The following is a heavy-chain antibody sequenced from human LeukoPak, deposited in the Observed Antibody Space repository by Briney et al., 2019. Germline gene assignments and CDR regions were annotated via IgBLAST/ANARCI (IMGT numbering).Heavy chain of an antibody. J-gene: IGHJ6*02. CDR3: AKTDSGSSPYYYYYGMDV. CDR1: GFTFNNYA. D-gene: IGHD1-26*01. Sequence: GGSLRLSCAASGFTFNNYAMTWVRQAPGKGLEWVSAISGSAGSTYYADSVKGRFTISRDNSKNTLYLQMNSLRAEDTAVYYCAKTDSGSSPYYYYYGMDVWGQGTTVTVSS. CDR2: ISGSAGST. V-gene: IGHV3-23*01.